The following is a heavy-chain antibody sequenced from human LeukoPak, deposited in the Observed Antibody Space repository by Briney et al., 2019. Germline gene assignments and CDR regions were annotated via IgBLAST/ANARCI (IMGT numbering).Heavy chain of an antibody. CDR1: GGSFSGYY. D-gene: IGHD6-13*01. CDR2: INHSGST. J-gene: IGHJ5*02. V-gene: IGHV4-34*01. CDR3: ARDLSSSWSPGRFDP. Sequence: SETLSLTCAVYGGSFSGYYWSWIRQPPGKGLEWIGEINHSGSTNYNPSLKSRVTISVDTSKNQFSLKLSSVTAADTAVYYCARDLSSSWSPGRFDPWGQGTLVTVSS.